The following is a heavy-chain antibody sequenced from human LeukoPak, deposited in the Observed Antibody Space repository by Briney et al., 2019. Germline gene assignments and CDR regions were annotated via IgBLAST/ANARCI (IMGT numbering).Heavy chain of an antibody. CDR1: GGSFSGYY. Sequence: PSETLSLTCAVYGGSFSGYYWSWIRQPPGNRLEWIGEINHSGSTNYNPSLKSRVTISVDTSKNQFSLKLSSVTAADTAVYYCARVTYYYYGMDVWGQGTTVTVSS. J-gene: IGHJ6*02. CDR2: INHSGST. V-gene: IGHV4-34*01. CDR3: ARVTYYYYGMDV.